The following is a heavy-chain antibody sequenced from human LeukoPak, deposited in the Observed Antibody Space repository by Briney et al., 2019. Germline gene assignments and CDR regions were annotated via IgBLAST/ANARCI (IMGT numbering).Heavy chain of an antibody. CDR2: IYYSGST. J-gene: IGHJ4*02. Sequence: SQTLSLTCTVSGGSISSGSYYWGWIRQPPGKGLEWIGSIYYSGSTYYNPSLKSRVTISVDTSKNQFSLKLSSVTAADTAVYYCARHPGGYYYGSGPYYFDYWGQGTLVTVSS. CDR3: ARHPGGYYYGSGPYYFDY. D-gene: IGHD3-10*01. CDR1: GGSISSGSYY. V-gene: IGHV4-39*01.